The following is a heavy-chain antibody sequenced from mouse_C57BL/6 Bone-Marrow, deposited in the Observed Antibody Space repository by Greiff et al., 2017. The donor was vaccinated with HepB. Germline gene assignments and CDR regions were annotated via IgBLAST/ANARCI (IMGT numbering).Heavy chain of an antibody. D-gene: IGHD1-1*01. CDR2: ISNLAYSI. J-gene: IGHJ4*01. Sequence: DVMLVESGGGLVQPGGSLKISCAASGFAFSDYGMAWVRQAPRKGPEWVAVISNLAYSIDYAETLTGRFTISGENAKNTLYMEMSSLRSEDTAMYYCARFSTVVNMDDWGTGTSVTVSS. V-gene: IGHV5-15*01. CDR1: GFAFSDYG. CDR3: ARFSTVVNMDD.